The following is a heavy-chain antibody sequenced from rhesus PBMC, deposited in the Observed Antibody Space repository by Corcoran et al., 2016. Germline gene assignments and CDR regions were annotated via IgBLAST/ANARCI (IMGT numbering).Heavy chain of an antibody. J-gene: IGHJ5-1*01. CDR3: ARDPEYCTGSGCDQIDV. CDR1: GYSISSGYG. V-gene: IGHV4-127*01. CDR2: IGGSRGST. Sequence: QVQLQESGPGLVKPSETLSLTCAVSGYSISSGYGWSWIRPPPGKGLEWFGNIGGSRGSTNNNPYRRGRVTISKDRSKNQFSLKLSSVTAADTAVHYGARDPEYCTGSGCDQIDVWGPGVLVTVSS. D-gene: IGHD2-21*01.